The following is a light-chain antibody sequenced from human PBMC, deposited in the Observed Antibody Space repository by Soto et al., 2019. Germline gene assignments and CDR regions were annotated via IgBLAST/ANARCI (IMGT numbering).Light chain of an antibody. V-gene: IGLV2-14*01. CDR3: SSFRSGTTL. CDR2: EVS. CDR1: SSDIGAYKY. J-gene: IGLJ1*01. Sequence: QSALTQPASVSGSPGQSVTISCTGTSSDIGAYKYVSWYQHHPGKSPQLLIYEVSNRPSGVSDRFSGSKSGNTASLTISGLQAEDEADYYCSSFRSGTTLFGTGTKLTVL.